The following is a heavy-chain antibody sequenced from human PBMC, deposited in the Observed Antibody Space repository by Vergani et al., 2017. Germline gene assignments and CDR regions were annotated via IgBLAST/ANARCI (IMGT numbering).Heavy chain of an antibody. V-gene: IGHV1-46*01. Sequence: QVQLVPSGAEVKKPGASVKVSCKASGYTFTNYYMHWVRKAPGQGLEWMGIINPSGSSTRYAQKFQGIVTMTRDTSTSTVYMEVSSLRSEDTAVYYWAREGALQPCAFDIWGQGTMVTVSS. CDR3: AREGALQPCAFDI. CDR1: GYTFTNYY. CDR2: INPSGSST. D-gene: IGHD1-1*01. J-gene: IGHJ3*02.